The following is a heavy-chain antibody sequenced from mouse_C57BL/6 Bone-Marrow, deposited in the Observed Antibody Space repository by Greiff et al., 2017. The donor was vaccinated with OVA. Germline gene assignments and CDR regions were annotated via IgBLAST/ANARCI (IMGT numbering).Heavy chain of an antibody. CDR3: ARRGSSGLFAY. J-gene: IGHJ3*01. CDR2: ILPGSGST. Sequence: VQLQQSGAELMKPGASVKLSCKATGYTFTGYWIEWVKQRPGHGLEWIGEILPGSGSTNYNAKFKGKATFTADTSSNTAYMQHSSLTTEDSASYYCARRGSSGLFAYWGQGTLVTVSA. V-gene: IGHV1-9*01. CDR1: GYTFTGYW. D-gene: IGHD3-2*02.